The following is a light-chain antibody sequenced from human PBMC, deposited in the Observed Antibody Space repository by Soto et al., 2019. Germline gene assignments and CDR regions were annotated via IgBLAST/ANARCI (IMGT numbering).Light chain of an antibody. Sequence: EIVMTQSPDTLSVSPGERATLSCRASQSVSSNLAWYQQKPGQAPRLLIYGASTRATGIPARFSGSGSGTEFTLTRSRLQSEDFAVYHCQQYNNWPYTFGQGTKLEIK. CDR1: QSVSSN. CDR3: QQYNNWPYT. V-gene: IGKV3-15*01. J-gene: IGKJ2*01. CDR2: GAS.